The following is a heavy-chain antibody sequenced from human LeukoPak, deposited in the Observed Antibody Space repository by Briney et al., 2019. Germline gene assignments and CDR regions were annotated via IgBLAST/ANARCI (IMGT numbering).Heavy chain of an antibody. CDR3: ARGLWFGLYGMDV. J-gene: IGHJ6*02. CDR2: ISSNGSST. D-gene: IGHD3-10*01. V-gene: IGHV3-64*01. CDR1: GFTFSSYA. Sequence: PGGSLRLSCAASGFTFSSYAMHWVRQAPGKGLEYVSAISSNGSSTYYANSVKGRFTISRDNSKNTLYLQMGSLRAEDMAAYYCARGLWFGLYGMDVWGQGTTVTVSS.